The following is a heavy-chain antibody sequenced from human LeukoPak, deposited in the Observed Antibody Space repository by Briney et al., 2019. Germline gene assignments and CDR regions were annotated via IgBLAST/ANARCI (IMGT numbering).Heavy chain of an antibody. Sequence: GGSLRLSCAASGFTFSSYAMSWVRQAPGKGLEWVSAISGSGGSTYYADSVKSRFTISRDNSKNTLYLQMNSLRAEDTAVYYCAKFPLLWFGELFDYWGQGTLVTVSS. D-gene: IGHD3-10*01. V-gene: IGHV3-23*01. CDR2: ISGSGGST. CDR3: AKFPLLWFGELFDY. J-gene: IGHJ4*02. CDR1: GFTFSSYA.